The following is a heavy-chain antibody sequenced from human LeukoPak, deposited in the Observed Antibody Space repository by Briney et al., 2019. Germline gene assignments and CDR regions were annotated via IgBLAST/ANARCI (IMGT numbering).Heavy chain of an antibody. CDR3: ARAIVVVPAAQSSPYYFDY. CDR1: GGSISSSNW. D-gene: IGHD2-2*01. CDR2: IYHSGST. V-gene: IGHV4-4*02. Sequence: SETLSLTCAVSGGSISSSNWWSWVRQPPGQGLEWIGEIYHSGSTNYNPSLKSRVTISVDKSKNQFSLKLSSVTAADTAVYYCARAIVVVPAAQSSPYYFDYWGQGTLVTVSS. J-gene: IGHJ4*02.